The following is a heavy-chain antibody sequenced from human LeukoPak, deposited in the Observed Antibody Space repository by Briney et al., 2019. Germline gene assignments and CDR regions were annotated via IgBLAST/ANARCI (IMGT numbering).Heavy chain of an antibody. J-gene: IGHJ5*02. CDR1: GGSTSGYY. Sequence: KTSETLSLTCTVSGGSTSGYYWSWIRQPPGKGLEWLGHIYYSGSTSYNPSLKSRITISVDPSKNQFSLRLSSVTAADTAVYYCAREASTYYYDSSGYYPNWFDPWGQGTLVTVSS. D-gene: IGHD3-22*01. V-gene: IGHV4-59*01. CDR2: IYYSGST. CDR3: AREASTYYYDSSGYYPNWFDP.